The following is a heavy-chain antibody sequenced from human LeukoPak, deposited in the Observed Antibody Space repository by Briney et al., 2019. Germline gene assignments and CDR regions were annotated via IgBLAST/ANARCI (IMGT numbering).Heavy chain of an antibody. CDR1: GFTFSTYN. CDR3: VRDNSRGQSLGVIY. CDR2: INPNSSTI. J-gene: IGHJ4*02. Sequence: TGGSLKLSCAASGFTFSTYNMNWVRQAPGKGLKWISYINPNSSTIHYADSVRGRFTTSRDNAKNSLYLQMNSLRAEDTAVIYCVRDNSRGQSLGVIYWGQGSLVTVSS. D-gene: IGHD3-22*01. V-gene: IGHV3-48*01.